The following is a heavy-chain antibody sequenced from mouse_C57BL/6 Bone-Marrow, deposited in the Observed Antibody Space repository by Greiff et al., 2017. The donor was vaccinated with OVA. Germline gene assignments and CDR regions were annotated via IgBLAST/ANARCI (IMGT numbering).Heavy chain of an antibody. CDR3: TRLLDAMDY. CDR1: GFTFSSYA. J-gene: IGHJ4*01. V-gene: IGHV5-9-1*02. CDR2: ISSGGDYI. D-gene: IGHD2-1*01. Sequence: EVKLMESGEGLVKPGGSLKLSCAASGFTFSSYAMSWVRQTPEKRLEWVAYISSGGDYIYYADTVKGRFTNSRDNARNTLYLQMSSLKSEDTAMYYCTRLLDAMDYWGQGTSVTVSS.